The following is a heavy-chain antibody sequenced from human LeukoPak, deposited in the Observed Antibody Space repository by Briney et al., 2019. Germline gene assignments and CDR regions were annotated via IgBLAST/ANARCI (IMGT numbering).Heavy chain of an antibody. Sequence: GGSLRLSCAASGFTFSNYGMHWVRQAPGKGLEWVAFIRYDGANKYYADSVKGRFTMSRDNSKNTLYLQMNSLRVEDTAVYYCAKDKIWGEDYFDYWGQGTLVTVSS. J-gene: IGHJ4*02. V-gene: IGHV3-30*02. CDR1: GFTFSNYG. CDR2: IRYDGANK. CDR3: AKDKIWGEDYFDY. D-gene: IGHD3-16*01.